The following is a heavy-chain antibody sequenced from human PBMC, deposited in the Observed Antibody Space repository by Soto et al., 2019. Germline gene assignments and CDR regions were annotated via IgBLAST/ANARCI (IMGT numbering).Heavy chain of an antibody. CDR3: AKTETTVTTQYYGMDV. V-gene: IGHV3-30*18. Sequence: SGGSLRLSCAASGFTFSSYGMHWVRQAPGKGLEWVAVISYDGSNKYYADSLKGRFTISRDNSKNTLYLQMNSLRAEDTAVYYCAKTETTVTTQYYGMDVWGQGTTVTVSS. CDR1: GFTFSSYG. D-gene: IGHD4-17*01. CDR2: ISYDGSNK. J-gene: IGHJ6*02.